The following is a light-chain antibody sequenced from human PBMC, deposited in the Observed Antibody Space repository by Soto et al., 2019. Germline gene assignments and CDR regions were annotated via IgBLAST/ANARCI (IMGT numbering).Light chain of an antibody. Sequence: DIQMTQSPSSLSASVGDRVTITCRASQSISSYLNWYQQKPVKAPKLLIYAASSLQSGVPSRFSGSGSGTDFTLTISSLQPEDFASYYCQHSYSTPVTFGQGTKLEIK. CDR3: QHSYSTPVT. J-gene: IGKJ2*01. CDR2: AAS. V-gene: IGKV1-39*01. CDR1: QSISSY.